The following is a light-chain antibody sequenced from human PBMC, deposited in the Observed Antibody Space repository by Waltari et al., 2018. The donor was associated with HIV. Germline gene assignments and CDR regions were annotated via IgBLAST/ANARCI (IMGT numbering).Light chain of an antibody. J-gene: IGKJ2*01. CDR1: QSVSSN. V-gene: IGKV3-15*01. Sequence: EIVMTQSPATLSVSPGERATLSCRASQSVSSNLAWYQQKPGQAPRLLIYGASTRATGVPARFSGSGSGTEFTLTISSLQSEDFAVYYCQQYINRPPYTFGQGTKLE. CDR2: GAS. CDR3: QQYINRPPYT.